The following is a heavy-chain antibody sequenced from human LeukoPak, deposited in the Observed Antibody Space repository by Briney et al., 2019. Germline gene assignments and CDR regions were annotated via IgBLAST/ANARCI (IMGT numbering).Heavy chain of an antibody. Sequence: NPSETLSLTCTVSGGSISSYYWSWTRQPPGKGLEWIGYIYYSGSTNYNPSLKSRVTISVDTSKNQFSLKLSSVTAADTAVYYCARVRNVRDMSRGGADYWGQGTLVTVSS. V-gene: IGHV4-59*01. CDR3: ARVRNVRDMSRGGADY. J-gene: IGHJ4*02. D-gene: IGHD2-15*01. CDR1: GGSISSYY. CDR2: IYYSGST.